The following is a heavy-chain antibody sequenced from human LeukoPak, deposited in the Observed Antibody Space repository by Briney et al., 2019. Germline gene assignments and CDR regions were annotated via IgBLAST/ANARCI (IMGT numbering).Heavy chain of an antibody. CDR1: GYTFTSYD. V-gene: IGHV1-8*03. CDR3: ARASSYYDSSGLPDFDY. J-gene: IGHJ4*02. Sequence: ASVKVSCKASGYTFTSYDINWVRQATGQGLEWMGWMNPNSGNTGYAQKFQGRVTITRNTSISTAYMELSSLRSEDTAVYYCARASSYYDSSGLPDFDYWGQGTLVTVSS. D-gene: IGHD3-22*01. CDR2: MNPNSGNT.